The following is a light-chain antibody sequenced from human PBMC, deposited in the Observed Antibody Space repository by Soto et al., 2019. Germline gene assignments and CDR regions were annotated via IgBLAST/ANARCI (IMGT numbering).Light chain of an antibody. CDR3: QHYGSSPR. CDR1: QSVRGN. J-gene: IGKJ1*01. Sequence: EIVIAYSSGTLSFSAVERATLSCRASQSVRGNLAWYQQKPGQSPRLLIYGASSRATGVPDRFSGSGSGTDFTLTISRLETEDFAVYYCQHYGSSPRFGQGTKVDI. CDR2: GAS. V-gene: IGKV3-20*01.